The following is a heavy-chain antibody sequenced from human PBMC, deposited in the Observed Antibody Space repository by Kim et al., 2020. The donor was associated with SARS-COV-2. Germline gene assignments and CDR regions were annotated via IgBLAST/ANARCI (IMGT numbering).Heavy chain of an antibody. CDR1: GFTFSNAW. J-gene: IGHJ3*02. V-gene: IGHV3-15*01. Sequence: GGSLRLSCAASGFTFSNAWMSWVRQAPGKGLEWVGRIKSKTDGGTTDYSAPVKGRFTISRDDSKNTLYLQMNSLKAEDTAVYYCTTGEMATICAFDIWGQGTKVTVSS. CDR3: TTGEMATICAFDI. CDR2: IKSKTDGGTT. D-gene: IGHD5-12*01.